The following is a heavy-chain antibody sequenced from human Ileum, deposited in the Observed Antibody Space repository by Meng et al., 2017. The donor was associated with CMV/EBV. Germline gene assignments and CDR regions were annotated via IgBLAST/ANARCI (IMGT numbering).Heavy chain of an antibody. Sequence: SLKISCAASGFTFDDYAMHWVRQAPGKGLEWVSGISWNSGSIGYADSVKGRFTISRDNAKNSLYLQMNSLRAEDTALYYCAKSAPPWTGYYGYNWFDPWGQGTLVTVSS. V-gene: IGHV3-9*01. D-gene: IGHD3/OR15-3a*01. J-gene: IGHJ5*02. CDR2: ISWNSGSI. CDR3: AKSAPPWTGYYGYNWFDP. CDR1: GFTFDDYA.